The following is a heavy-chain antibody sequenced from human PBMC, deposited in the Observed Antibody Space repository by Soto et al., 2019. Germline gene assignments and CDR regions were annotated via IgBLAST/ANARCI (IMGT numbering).Heavy chain of an antibody. J-gene: IGHJ6*02. D-gene: IGHD4-4*01. CDR2: ISWNSGSI. CDR3: AKGPYSNYAYGMDV. Sequence: PGGSLRLSCVASGFTFDDYAMHWVRQAPGKGLEWVSGISWNSGSIGYADSVKGRFTISRDNAKNSLYLQMNSLRAEDTAFYYCAKGPYSNYAYGMDVWGQGTTVTVSS. V-gene: IGHV3-9*01. CDR1: GFTFDDYA.